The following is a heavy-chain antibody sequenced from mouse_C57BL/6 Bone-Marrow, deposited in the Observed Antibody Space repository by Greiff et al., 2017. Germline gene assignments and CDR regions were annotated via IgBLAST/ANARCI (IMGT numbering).Heavy chain of an antibody. CDR3: ARRRSTGSDWYFDV. CDR2: ISNLAASI. V-gene: IGHV5-15*01. J-gene: IGHJ1*03. CDR1: GFTFSDYG. D-gene: IGHD4-1*02. Sequence: EVKVVESGGGLVQPGGSLNLSCAASGFTFSDYGMAWVRQAPRKGPEWVAFISNLAASIYYADTVTGRFTISRENAKNTLYLEMSSLRSEDTAMYYCARRRSTGSDWYFDVGGTGTTVTVSS.